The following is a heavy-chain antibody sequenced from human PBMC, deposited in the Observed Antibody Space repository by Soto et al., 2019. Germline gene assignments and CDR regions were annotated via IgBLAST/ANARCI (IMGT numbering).Heavy chain of an antibody. V-gene: IGHV3-30*18. J-gene: IGHJ4*02. Sequence: GGSLRLSCAGSGFTFSSYGMNCVRQRPGKGLEWVAVISYAGSNKYYADSVKGRFPISGDSSKNTLYAHVNSLRAEDTAVYYFAEAPGYSSTSYRDYWGQGT. CDR2: ISYAGSNK. D-gene: IGHD6-13*01. CDR1: GFTFSSYG. CDR3: AEAPGYSSTSYRDY.